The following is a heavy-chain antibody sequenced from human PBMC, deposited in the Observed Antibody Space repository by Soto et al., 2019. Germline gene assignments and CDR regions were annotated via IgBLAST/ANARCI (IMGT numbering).Heavy chain of an antibody. J-gene: IGHJ6*03. V-gene: IGHV3-9*01. CDR2: ISWISGSI. CDR1: GFTFGDYG. CDR3: AKVNGGGTYFFYTYRDV. D-gene: IGHD3-16*01. Sequence: EVQLVESGGGLLQPGRSLRLSCAASGFTFGDYGMNWVRQPPWKGLEWVSTISWISGSISYADAVRGRFTISRDNAKNAQYLQMNSLRVEDTALYYCAKVNGGGTYFFYTYRDVWGKGTTVTV.